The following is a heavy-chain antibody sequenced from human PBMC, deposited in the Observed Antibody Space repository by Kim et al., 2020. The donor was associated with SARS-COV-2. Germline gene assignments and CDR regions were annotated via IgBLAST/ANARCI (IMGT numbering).Heavy chain of an antibody. V-gene: IGHV3-33*01. Sequence: ADSVKGRFTISRDNSKNTLYLQMNRLRAEDTAVYYCARELIFGVVPAFDYWGQGTLVTVSS. J-gene: IGHJ4*02. CDR3: ARELIFGVVPAFDY. D-gene: IGHD3-3*02.